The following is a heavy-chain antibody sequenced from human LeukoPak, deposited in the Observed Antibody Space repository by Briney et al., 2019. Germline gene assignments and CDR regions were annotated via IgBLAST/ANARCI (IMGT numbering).Heavy chain of an antibody. V-gene: IGHV1-69*13. CDR1: GYTFTSYD. D-gene: IGHD2-15*01. J-gene: IGHJ5*02. Sequence: SVTVSCKASGYTFTSYDINWVRQAPGQGLEWMGGIIPIFGTANYAQKFQGRVTITADESTSTAYMELSSLRSEDTAVYYCARDCSGGSCYSNNWFDPWGQGTLVTVSS. CDR3: ARDCSGGSCYSNNWFDP. CDR2: IIPIFGTA.